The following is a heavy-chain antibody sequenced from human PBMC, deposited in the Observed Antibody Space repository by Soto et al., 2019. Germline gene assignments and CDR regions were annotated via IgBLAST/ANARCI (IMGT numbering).Heavy chain of an antibody. Sequence: ASLNVSCKVSGYTLTDLSMHGVRLAPGKGLEWMGGFDPEDGETIYAQKFQGRVTMTEDTSTDTAYMELSSLRSEDTAVYYCATFWSGYPYFDYWGQGTLVPVSS. J-gene: IGHJ4*02. V-gene: IGHV1-24*01. CDR2: FDPEDGET. D-gene: IGHD3-3*01. CDR3: ATFWSGYPYFDY. CDR1: GYTLTDLS.